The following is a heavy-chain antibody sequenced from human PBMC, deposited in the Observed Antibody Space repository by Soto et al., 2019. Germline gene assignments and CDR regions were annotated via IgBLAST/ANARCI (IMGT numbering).Heavy chain of an antibody. J-gene: IGHJ4*02. V-gene: IGHV4-31*03. Sequence: SETLSLTCTVSAGSISSSNYYWSWIRQHPGKGLEWIGYIYKSGSTYYNPSLKSRATISIDTSKNQSSLKLNSVTAADTAVYGCASGPFCSGGDSLHFYFDSGGRGPLVPVSS. CDR1: AGSISSSNYY. CDR3: ASGPFCSGGDSLHFYFDS. D-gene: IGHD2-15*01. CDR2: IYKSGST.